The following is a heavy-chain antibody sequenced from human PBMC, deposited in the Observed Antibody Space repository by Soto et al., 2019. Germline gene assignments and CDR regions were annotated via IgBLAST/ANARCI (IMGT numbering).Heavy chain of an antibody. CDR3: VRHGNGTPYYFDF. D-gene: IGHD1-1*01. V-gene: IGHV5-10-1*03. Sequence: EVQLVQSGAEVKKPGESLTISCKGSGYKFIGYWISWVSQRPGKGLEWVGRIDPSDSYTSYSPSFQGHVTISVDKSISTAYLQWRSLQASDTAKYYFVRHGNGTPYYFDFWGRGTLVPVSS. CDR1: GYKFIGYW. CDR2: IDPSDSYT. J-gene: IGHJ4*02.